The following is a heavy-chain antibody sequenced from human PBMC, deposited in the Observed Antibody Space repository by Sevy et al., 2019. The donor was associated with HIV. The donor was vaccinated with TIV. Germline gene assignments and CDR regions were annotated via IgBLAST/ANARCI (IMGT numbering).Heavy chain of an antibody. J-gene: IGHJ3*02. D-gene: IGHD2-2*01. V-gene: IGHV4-34*01. CDR2: INHSGST. CDR3: ARHCSSTSCSHAFDI. CDR1: GGSFSGYY. Sequence: SETLSLTCAVYGGSFSGYYWSWIRQPPGKGLEWIGEINHSGSTNYNPSLKSRVTISVDTSKNQFSLKLSSVTAADTAVYYCARHCSSTSCSHAFDIWGQGKMVTVSS.